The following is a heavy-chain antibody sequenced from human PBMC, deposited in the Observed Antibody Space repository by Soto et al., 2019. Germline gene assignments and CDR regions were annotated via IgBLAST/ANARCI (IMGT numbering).Heavy chain of an antibody. V-gene: IGHV3-74*01. CDR3: ARGDRGAFDL. J-gene: IGHJ3*01. Sequence: EVQLLESGGGLVQPGESLRLSCAASGFTFSYYWMHWVRQAPGMGLVWVSRIHSDGSSTTYADSVKGRFTISRDNARNTLHLQMNSLRAEDTAVYYCARGDRGAFDLWGEGTVLTVSS. CDR1: GFTFSYYW. CDR2: IHSDGSST. D-gene: IGHD1-26*01.